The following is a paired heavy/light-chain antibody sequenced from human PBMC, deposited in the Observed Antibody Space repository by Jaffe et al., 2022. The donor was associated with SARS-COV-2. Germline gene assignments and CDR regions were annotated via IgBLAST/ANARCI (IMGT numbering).Heavy chain of an antibody. CDR3: VKDSEYCRDGSCYLGEHNLDV. D-gene: IGHD2-15*01. Sequence: EVQLVESGGVVVKPGGSLRLSCVVSGFTFEDYAMHWVRQAPGKGLEWVSLISWNGGSTYYGDSVKGRFTISRDNRKNSLFLQMNSLRTEDTAVYYCVKDSEYCRDGSCYLGEHNLDVWGKGTTVTVSS. V-gene: IGHV3-43D*03. J-gene: IGHJ6*04. CDR1: GFTFEDYA. CDR2: ISWNGGST.
Light chain of an antibody. J-gene: IGKJ3*01. CDR1: QGIRND. CDR2: ATS. CDR3: LQGYNYPFT. V-gene: IGKV1-6*01. Sequence: AVQMTQSPSSLSASVGDRVTITCRASQGIRNDLGWYQQKPGRAPKLLIYATSILQTGVPPRFSGSRSGTEFTLTISSLQPEDFATYYCLQGYNYPFTFGPGTKVDIK.